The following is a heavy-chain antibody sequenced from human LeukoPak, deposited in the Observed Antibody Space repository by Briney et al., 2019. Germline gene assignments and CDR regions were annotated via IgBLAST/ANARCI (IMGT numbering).Heavy chain of an antibody. CDR2: ISAYNGNT. V-gene: IGHV1-18*01. CDR3: ARFSIFQWYYYGSGGDSNWFDP. CDR1: GGTFSSYA. J-gene: IGHJ5*02. Sequence: GASVKVSCKASGGTFSSYAISWVRQAPGQGLEWMGWISAYNGNTNYAQKLQGRVTMTTDTSTSTAYMELRSLRSDDTTVYYCARFSIFQWYYYGSGGDSNWFDPWGQGTLVTVSS. D-gene: IGHD3-10*01.